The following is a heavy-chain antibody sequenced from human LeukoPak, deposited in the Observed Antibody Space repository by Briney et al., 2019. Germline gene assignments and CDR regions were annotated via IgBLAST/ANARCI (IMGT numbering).Heavy chain of an antibody. V-gene: IGHV4-39*01. CDR3: ARPNVDAYDFWSGYPEGYFDY. J-gene: IGHJ4*02. CDR1: GGSISSSSYY. D-gene: IGHD3-3*01. Sequence: SETLSLTXTVSGGSISSSSYYWGWIRQPPGKGLEWIGSIYYSGSTYYNPSLKSRVTISVDTSKNQFSLKLSSVTAADTAVYYCARPNVDAYDFWSGYPEGYFDYWGPGTLVTVSS. CDR2: IYYSGST.